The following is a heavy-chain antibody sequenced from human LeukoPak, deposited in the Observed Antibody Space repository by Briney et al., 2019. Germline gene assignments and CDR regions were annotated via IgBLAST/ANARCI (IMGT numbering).Heavy chain of an antibody. D-gene: IGHD6-19*01. V-gene: IGHV3-33*08. J-gene: IGHJ4*02. CDR2: MWYDGSHS. CDR3: APGYSSGWSLLQYFDY. CDR1: GFTFSNYA. Sequence: GGSLRLSCAASGFTFSNYAMHWVRQAPGKGLEWVAVMWYDGSHSYYADSVKGRFTISRDNSKNTLYLQMNSLRVEDTAVYYCAPGYSSGWSLLQYFDYWGQGTLVTVSS.